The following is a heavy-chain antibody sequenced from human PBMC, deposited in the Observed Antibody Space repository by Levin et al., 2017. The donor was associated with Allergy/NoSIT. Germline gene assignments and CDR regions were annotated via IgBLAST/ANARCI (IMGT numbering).Heavy chain of an antibody. Sequence: GGSLRLSCSASGFTLSNFAMSWVRQAPGKGLEWVSTVSRSGARTYYADSVEGRFTISRDNSKNTLYLQMLSLRADDTAIYYCARDRPDHSSSKVDYWGQGTLVTVSS. CDR1: GFTLSNFA. CDR2: VSRSGART. CDR3: ARDRPDHSSSKVDY. V-gene: IGHV3-23*01. D-gene: IGHD6-6*01. J-gene: IGHJ4*02.